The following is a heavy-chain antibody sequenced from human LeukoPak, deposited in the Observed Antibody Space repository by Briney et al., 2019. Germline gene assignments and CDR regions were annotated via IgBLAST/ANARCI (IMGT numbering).Heavy chain of an antibody. D-gene: IGHD2-2*01. J-gene: IGHJ4*02. Sequence: GGSLRLSCAASGFTFSSYGMHWVRQAPGKGLEWVAFIRYDGSNKYYADSVKGRFTISRDNSKNTLYLQMNSLGAEDTAVYYCAKDQVPHQPYYFDYWGQGTLVTVSS. V-gene: IGHV3-30*02. CDR1: GFTFSSYG. CDR2: IRYDGSNK. CDR3: AKDQVPHQPYYFDY.